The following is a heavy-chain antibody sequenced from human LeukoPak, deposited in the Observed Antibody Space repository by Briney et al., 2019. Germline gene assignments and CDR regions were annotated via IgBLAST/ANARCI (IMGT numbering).Heavy chain of an antibody. CDR2: TYHSGAT. D-gene: IGHD3-10*01. V-gene: IGHV4-34*01. CDR3: ACLHGSGRYHSLLHNTLDV. CDR1: GGSFTDNY. Sequence: SETLSLTCDVDGGSFTDNYWSWIRQAPGKGLEWIGETYHSGATNYNPSLDSRVTLSVDSSKSQFSLKLTSVTAADTAVYYCACLHGSGRYHSLLHNTLDVWGTGTTVTVSS. J-gene: IGHJ6*04.